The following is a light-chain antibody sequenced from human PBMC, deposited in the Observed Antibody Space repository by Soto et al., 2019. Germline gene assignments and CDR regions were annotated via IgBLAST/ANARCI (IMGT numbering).Light chain of an antibody. CDR2: GAS. CDR1: HGMTSTP. V-gene: IGKV3-20*01. J-gene: IGKJ1*01. Sequence: EICLTQSPATLSLSPGERVTLCFFAGHGMTSTPIAXYXXXXXXXXXXLVYGASRRATGIPDRFSGSGSGTDFTLTISRLEPEDFAVYYCQQYDRSPRTFGQGTKVDIK. CDR3: QQYDRSPRT.